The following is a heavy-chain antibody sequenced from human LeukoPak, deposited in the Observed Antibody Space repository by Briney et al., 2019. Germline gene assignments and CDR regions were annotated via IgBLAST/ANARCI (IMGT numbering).Heavy chain of an antibody. V-gene: IGHV4-59*02. CDR3: ASTSGYCSGGNCYSAFDY. J-gene: IGHJ4*02. CDR1: GGSVSTYY. Sequence: SETLSLTCTVSGGSVSTYYWNWVRQPPGKGLEWIGYIYYSGSTNYNPSLKSRLTISVDTSNNQFSLKLSSVTAADTAVYYCASTSGYCSGGNCYSAFDYWGQGTLVTVSS. CDR2: IYYSGST. D-gene: IGHD2-15*01.